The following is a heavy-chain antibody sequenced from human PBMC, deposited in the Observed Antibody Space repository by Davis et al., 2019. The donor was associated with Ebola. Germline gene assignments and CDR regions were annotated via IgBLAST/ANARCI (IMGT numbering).Heavy chain of an antibody. Sequence: PSETLSLTCTVSGVSISRHYWSWIRQPPGKRLEWIGSIYYTGSAYYNPSLKSRVTMSVDTSKNQFSLNLSSVTAADTAVYYCARVFSRFYWYFDLWGRGTLVTVSS. J-gene: IGHJ2*01. D-gene: IGHD3-3*02. CDR2: IYYTGSA. CDR3: ARVFSRFYWYFDL. CDR1: GVSISRHY. V-gene: IGHV4-59*08.